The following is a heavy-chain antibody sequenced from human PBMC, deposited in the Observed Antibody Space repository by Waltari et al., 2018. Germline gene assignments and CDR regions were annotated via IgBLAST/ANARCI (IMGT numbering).Heavy chain of an antibody. J-gene: IGHJ4*02. CDR2: IYYSGST. V-gene: IGHV4-39*01. CDR3: ARHRQSRRYFDY. Sequence: QLQLQEPGPGLVKPSETLSLTCTVSGGSISSSSYYWGWIRQPPGKGLEWIGSIYYSGSTYYNPSLKIGDTISVDTSKNQFSLKLSSVTAADTAVYYCARHRQSRRYFDYWGQGTLVTVSS. CDR1: GGSISSSSYY.